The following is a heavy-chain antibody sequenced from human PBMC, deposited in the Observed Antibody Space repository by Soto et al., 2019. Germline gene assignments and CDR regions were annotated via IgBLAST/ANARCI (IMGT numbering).Heavy chain of an antibody. CDR3: ARHRHPRGTVGATSPLDP. CDR2: HYSGGST. CDR1: GXSFSSNY. V-gene: IGHV3-53*01. D-gene: IGHD1-26*01. Sequence: GSLRLSCAISGXSFSSNYLSWVRQAPGKGLEWVSVHYSGGSTYYADSVQGRFTISRDKSNNTLYLQMRRVRAEDTAVYFCARHRHPRGTVGATSPLDPWGQGTQVTVSS. J-gene: IGHJ5*02.